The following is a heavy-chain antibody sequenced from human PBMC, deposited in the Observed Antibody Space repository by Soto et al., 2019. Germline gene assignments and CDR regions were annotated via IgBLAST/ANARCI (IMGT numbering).Heavy chain of an antibody. CDR3: ANGAYDYCDFYYYYYYMDV. Sequence: QVQLVESGGGVVQPWRSLRLSCAASGFTFSSYGMHWFRQAPGKGLEWVAVISYDGSNKYYADSVNGRFTISRDNSKNTLYMQMNSLRAEDTAVYYCANGAYDYCDFYYYYYYMDVRGKGTTVTVSS. CDR2: ISYDGSNK. D-gene: IGHD4-17*01. J-gene: IGHJ6*03. CDR1: GFTFSSYG. V-gene: IGHV3-30*18.